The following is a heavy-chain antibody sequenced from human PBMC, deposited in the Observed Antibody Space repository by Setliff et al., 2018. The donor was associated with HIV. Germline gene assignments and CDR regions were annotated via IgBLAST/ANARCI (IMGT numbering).Heavy chain of an antibody. D-gene: IGHD5-12*01. CDR1: GGSFSGYY. CDR2: INHSGST. J-gene: IGHJ6*02. V-gene: IGHV4-34*01. Sequence: PSETLSLTCAVYGGSFSGYYWSWTRQPPGKGLEWIGEINHSGSTNYNPSLKSRVTISVDTSKNQFSLKLSSVTAADTAVYYCARGGQGGYDYGYYYYYGMDVWGQGTTVTVSS. CDR3: ARGGQGGYDYGYYYYYGMDV.